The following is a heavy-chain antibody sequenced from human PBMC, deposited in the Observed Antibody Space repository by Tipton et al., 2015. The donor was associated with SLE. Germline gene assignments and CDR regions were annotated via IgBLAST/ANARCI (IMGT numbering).Heavy chain of an antibody. Sequence: TLSLTCSVSGGSISGYSWSWVRQPPGKGLEWIGYIYYSGSTNYNPSLKSRVTISVDTSRNLFSLNLSSVTAADTAVYYCARGKRHYDVLTGYYSKPHYFDFWGQGTVVAVSP. J-gene: IGHJ4*02. D-gene: IGHD3-9*01. V-gene: IGHV4-59*01. CDR1: GGSISGYS. CDR3: ARGKRHYDVLTGYYSKPHYFDF. CDR2: IYYSGST.